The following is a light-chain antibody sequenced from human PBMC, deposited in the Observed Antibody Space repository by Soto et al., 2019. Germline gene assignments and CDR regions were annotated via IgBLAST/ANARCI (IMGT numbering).Light chain of an antibody. CDR3: SSYTSRSTLV. CDR1: SSDVGAYNY. J-gene: IGLJ3*02. Sequence: QSALTQPASVSGSPGQSITISCTGASSDVGAYNYVSWYQQYPGKAPKLMLYEVSARPSGVSNRFSGSKSGNTASLTISGLQAEDEADYYCSSYTSRSTLVFGGGTKLTVL. CDR2: EVS. V-gene: IGLV2-14*01.